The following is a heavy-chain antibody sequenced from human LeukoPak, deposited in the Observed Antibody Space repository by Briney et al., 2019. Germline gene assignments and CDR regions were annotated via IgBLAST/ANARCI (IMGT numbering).Heavy chain of an antibody. CDR1: GFTFSSHS. Sequence: GGSLRLSCAASGFTFSSHSMNWVRQAPGKGLEWVSSISSSSSYIYYADSVKGRFTISRDNAKNSLYLQMNSLRAEDTAVYYCAATNYYDSSGYYYGLDYWGQGTLVTVSS. D-gene: IGHD3-22*01. V-gene: IGHV3-21*01. CDR3: AATNYYDSSGYYYGLDY. J-gene: IGHJ4*02. CDR2: ISSSSSYI.